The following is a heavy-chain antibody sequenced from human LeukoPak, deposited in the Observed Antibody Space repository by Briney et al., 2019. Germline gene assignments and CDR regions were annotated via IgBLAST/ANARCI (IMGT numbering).Heavy chain of an antibody. CDR3: ARDPYSGSYGDYYYYYMDV. Sequence: PGGSLRLSCAASGFTFDDYGMSWVRQAPGKGLEWVSSITSSSSYIYYADSVKGRFTISRDNAKNSLYLQMNSLRDEDTAAYYCARDPYSGSYGDYYYYYMDVWGKGTTVTISS. CDR2: ITSSSSYI. V-gene: IGHV3-21*01. D-gene: IGHD1-26*01. J-gene: IGHJ6*03. CDR1: GFTFDDYG.